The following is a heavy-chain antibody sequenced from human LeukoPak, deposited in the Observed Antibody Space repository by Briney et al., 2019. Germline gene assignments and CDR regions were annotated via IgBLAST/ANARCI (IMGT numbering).Heavy chain of an antibody. CDR2: ISAYNGNT. V-gene: IGHV1-18*01. J-gene: IGHJ4*02. CDR1: GYTFTSYG. Sequence: GASVKVSCKASGYTFTSYGIGWVRQAPGQGLEWMGWISAYNGNTNYAQKLQGRVTMTTDTSTSTAYMELRSLRSDDTAVYYCARAIQRYFDWSHMGQFDYWGQGTLVTVSS. CDR3: ARAIQRYFDWSHMGQFDY. D-gene: IGHD3-9*01.